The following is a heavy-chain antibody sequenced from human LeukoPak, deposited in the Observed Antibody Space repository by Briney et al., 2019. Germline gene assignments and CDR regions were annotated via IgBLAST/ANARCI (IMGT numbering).Heavy chain of an antibody. CDR3: ARGEVVPAAISYYYYGVAV. CDR1: GYTFTNRY. Sequence: ASVKVSCKASGYTFTNRYIHWVRQAPGQGLEWMGRVNPNSGGTDYAQKFQGRVTMTRATSIGTAYMELNRLRSDDTAVYFCARGEVVPAAISYYYYGVAVWGQGTTVTVSS. D-gene: IGHD2-2*02. J-gene: IGHJ6*02. CDR2: VNPNSGGT. V-gene: IGHV1-2*06.